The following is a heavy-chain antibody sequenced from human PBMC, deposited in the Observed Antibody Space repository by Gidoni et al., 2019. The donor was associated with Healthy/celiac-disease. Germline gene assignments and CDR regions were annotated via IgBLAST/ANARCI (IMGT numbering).Heavy chain of an antibody. D-gene: IGHD1-26*01. CDR2: IRGSGGST. J-gene: IGHJ4*02. CDR3: AKGRSYSGSYGGNFDY. V-gene: IGHV3-23*01. Sequence: EVQLLESGGGLVQPGGSLRLSCAASAFPFSSYAMSWVRQAPGKGLEWVSAIRGSGGSTYYADSVKGRFTISRDNSKNTLYLQMNSLRAEDTAVYYCAKGRSYSGSYGGNFDYWGQGTLVTVSS. CDR1: AFPFSSYA.